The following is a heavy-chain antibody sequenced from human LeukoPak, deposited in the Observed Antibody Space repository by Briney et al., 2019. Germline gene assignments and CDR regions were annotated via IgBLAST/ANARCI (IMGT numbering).Heavy chain of an antibody. D-gene: IGHD3-22*01. CDR2: IYYSGST. Sequence: SETLSLTCTVSGGSVSSSSYYWGWIRQPPGKGLEWIGSIYYSGSTYYNPSLKSRVTISVDTSKNQFSLKLSSVTAADTAVYYCARQKYYYDSSGYYYVWFFDYWGQGTLVTVSS. V-gene: IGHV4-39*01. CDR3: ARQKYYYDSSGYYYVWFFDY. CDR1: GGSVSSSSYY. J-gene: IGHJ4*02.